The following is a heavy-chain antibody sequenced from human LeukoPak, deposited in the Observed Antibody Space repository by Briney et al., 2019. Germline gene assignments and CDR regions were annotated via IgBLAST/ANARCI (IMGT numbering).Heavy chain of an antibody. CDR3: AQDRAWGAYAY. V-gene: IGHV3-23*01. Sequence: PGGSLRLSCAASGFTLSSYAMSWVRQGPGKGLEWVSAISVSGNTYHADSVKGRFTIYRDNSKNTLYLQMNSLRAEDTAIYHCAQDRAWGAYAYWGQGALVTVSS. D-gene: IGHD2-21*01. CDR1: GFTLSSYA. J-gene: IGHJ4*02. CDR2: ISVSGNT.